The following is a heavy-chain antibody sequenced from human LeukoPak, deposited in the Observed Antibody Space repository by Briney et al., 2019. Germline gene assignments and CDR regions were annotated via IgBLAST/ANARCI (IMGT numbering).Heavy chain of an antibody. J-gene: IGHJ6*04. CDR2: IEHSGST. D-gene: IGHD3-9*01. V-gene: IGHV4-34*01. CDR1: GGSFTGYY. CDR3: ARTSGDWLSWAWIGVDV. Sequence: SETLSLTCAVYGGSFTGYYWNWIRQPPGKGLEWIGEIEHSGSTKYNPSLRSRVTISADTSKNQSSLKMSSVTAADTAVYYCARTSGDWLSWAWIGVDVWGKGTTVTVSS.